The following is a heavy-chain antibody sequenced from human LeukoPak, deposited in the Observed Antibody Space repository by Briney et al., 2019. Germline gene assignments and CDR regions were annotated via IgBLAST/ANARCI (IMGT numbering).Heavy chain of an antibody. CDR2: IYYSGNT. D-gene: IGHD5-24*01. CDR1: GGSVSTSRYF. V-gene: IGHV4-39*07. CDR3: ARDLGAPLMATSTGYYYGMDV. Sequence: SGTLSLTCTVSGGSVSTSRYFWGWIRQPPGKGLEWIASIYYSGNTYIKPSLKSRVTISVDTSKNQFSLKLSSVTAADTAVYYCARDLGAPLMATSTGYYYGMDVWGQGTTVTVSS. J-gene: IGHJ6*02.